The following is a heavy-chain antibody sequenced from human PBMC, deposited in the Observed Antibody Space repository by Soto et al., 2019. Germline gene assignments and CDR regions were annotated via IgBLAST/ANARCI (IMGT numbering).Heavy chain of an antibody. CDR2: IYYSGST. CDR1: GGSISSSSYY. Sequence: SETLSLTCTVSGGSISSSSYYWGWIRQPPGKGLEWIGSIYYSGSTYYNPSLKSRVTIPVDTSKNQFSLKLSSVTAADTAVYYCAREDIVVVPASYNWFDPWGQGTLVTVS. V-gene: IGHV4-39*02. D-gene: IGHD2-2*01. J-gene: IGHJ5*02. CDR3: AREDIVVVPASYNWFDP.